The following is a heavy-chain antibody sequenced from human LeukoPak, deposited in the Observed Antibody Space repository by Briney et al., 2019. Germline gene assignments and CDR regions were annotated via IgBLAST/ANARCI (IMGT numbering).Heavy chain of an antibody. CDR1: GGTFSSYA. D-gene: IGHD2-21*02. Sequence: SVKVSCKASGGTFSSYAISWVRQAPGQGLEWRGGIIPIFGTANYAQKFQGRVTITTDESTSTAYMELSSLRSEDTAVYYCAQFCGGDCYPPHDAFDIWGQGTMVTVSS. J-gene: IGHJ3*02. CDR2: IIPIFGTA. CDR3: AQFCGGDCYPPHDAFDI. V-gene: IGHV1-69*05.